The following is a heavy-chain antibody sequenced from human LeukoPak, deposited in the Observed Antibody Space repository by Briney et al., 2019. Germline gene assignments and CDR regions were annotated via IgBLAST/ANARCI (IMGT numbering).Heavy chain of an antibody. CDR1: GGSITSYY. CDR2: THTSGST. J-gene: IGHJ4*02. V-gene: IGHV4-4*07. D-gene: IGHD3-10*01. CDR3: ARDMYYYGSGSYRFDC. Sequence: SETLSLTCTFSGGSITSYYWSWIRQPAGKGLEWIGRTHTSGSTNYNPSLKSRVTMSVDTSKNQFSLKLSSVTAADTAVYYCARDMYYYGSGSYRFDCWGQGTLVTVSS.